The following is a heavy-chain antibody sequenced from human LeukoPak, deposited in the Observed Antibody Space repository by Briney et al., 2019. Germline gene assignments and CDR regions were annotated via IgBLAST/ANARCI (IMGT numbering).Heavy chain of an antibody. J-gene: IGHJ4*02. CDR2: INHSGST. D-gene: IGHD6-13*01. Sequence: MSSETLSLTCAVYGGSFSGYYWSWIRQPPGKGLEWIGEINHSGSTNYNPSLKSRVTISVDTSKNQFSLKLSSVTAADTAVYYCAKRVPSSSWTGFDYWGQGTLVTVSS. CDR1: GGSFSGYY. CDR3: AKRVPSSSWTGFDY. V-gene: IGHV4-34*01.